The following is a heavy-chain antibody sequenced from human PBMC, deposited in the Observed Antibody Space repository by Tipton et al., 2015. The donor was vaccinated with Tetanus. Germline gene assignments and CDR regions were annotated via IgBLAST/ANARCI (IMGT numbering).Heavy chain of an antibody. CDR2: IYYSGST. CDR1: GGSISSSSYY. D-gene: IGHD3-10*01. Sequence: TLSLTCTVSGGSISSSSYYWGWIRQPPGKGLEWIGYIYYSGSTYHNPSLKSRVTISVDTSKNQFSLKLSSVTAADTAVYYCARNFGYYGSGRGWFDPWGQGTLVTVSS. J-gene: IGHJ5*02. V-gene: IGHV4-31*03. CDR3: ARNFGYYGSGRGWFDP.